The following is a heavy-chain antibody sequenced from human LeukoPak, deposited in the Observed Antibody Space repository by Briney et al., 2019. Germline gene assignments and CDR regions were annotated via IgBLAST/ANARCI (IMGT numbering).Heavy chain of an antibody. J-gene: IGHJ5*02. D-gene: IGHD4-17*01. CDR3: ASIPSYGDYVFVT. V-gene: IGHV4-39*01. CDR1: GGSISSSSYY. CDR2: ISYSWRT. Sequence: SETLSLTCNVSGGSISSSSYYWGWIRQPPGKGLEWIGSISYSWRTYYNPSLKSRATISVDTPKNQFSLKLSSVTAADTDVYYCASIPSYGDYVFVTWGQGALVTVS.